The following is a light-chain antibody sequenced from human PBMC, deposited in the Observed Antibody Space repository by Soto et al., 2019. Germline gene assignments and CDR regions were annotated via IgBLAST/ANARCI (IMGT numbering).Light chain of an antibody. J-gene: IGKJ2*01. Sequence: IHMTQSPSSLSASVGDRVTITCRASQRITTNLNWYQQKPGKAPKLLISTAATLHGAVPARFSGSGSGTDFTLTITTLQPEDFATYFCQQSYSSPYTFGQGTKLEIK. CDR3: QQSYSSPYT. CDR1: QRITTN. CDR2: TAA. V-gene: IGKV1-39*01.